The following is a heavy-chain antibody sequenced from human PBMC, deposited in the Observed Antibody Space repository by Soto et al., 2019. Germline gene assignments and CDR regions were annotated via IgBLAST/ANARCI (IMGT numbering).Heavy chain of an antibody. D-gene: IGHD5-18*01. V-gene: IGHV3-53*01. CDR2: IYADGTT. J-gene: IGHJ4*02. Sequence: EVHLVESGGGWIQPGGSLRLSCAASGFSVSSSYLSWVRQAPGKGREWVSIIYADGTTYYADAVKGRFTISRNDSNNTLNLQMNSLRVEDTAVSYCARDSISFGPGVTDYWGQGTLVSVS. CDR1: GFSVSSSY. CDR3: ARDSISFGPGVTDY.